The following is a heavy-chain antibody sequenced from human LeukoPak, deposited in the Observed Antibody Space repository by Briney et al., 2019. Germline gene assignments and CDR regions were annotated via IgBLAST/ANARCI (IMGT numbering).Heavy chain of an antibody. CDR2: ISYDGSNK. Sequence: GGSLRLSCAASGFTFSSYGMHWVRQAPGKGLEWVAVISYDGSNKYYADSVKGRFTISRDNSKNTLYLQMNSLRAEDTAVYYCATYYYGSGSYYNRNWFDPWGQGTLVTASS. V-gene: IGHV3-30*03. CDR1: GFTFSSYG. D-gene: IGHD3-10*01. CDR3: ATYYYGSGSYYNRNWFDP. J-gene: IGHJ5*02.